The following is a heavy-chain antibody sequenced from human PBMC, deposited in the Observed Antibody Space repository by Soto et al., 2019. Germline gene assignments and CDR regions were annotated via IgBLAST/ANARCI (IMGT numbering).Heavy chain of an antibody. D-gene: IGHD3-22*01. CDR1: GFTFSYYY. CDR2: ISSSSSYT. J-gene: IGHJ4*02. V-gene: IGHV3-11*06. CDR3: ARDLYYYDSSGFDY. Sequence: GGSLRLACAASGFTFSYYYMSWIRQAPGKGLEWVSYISSSSSYTNYADSVKGRFTISRDNAKNSLYLQMNSLRAEDTAVYYCARDLYYYDSSGFDYCGQGTLVTFSS.